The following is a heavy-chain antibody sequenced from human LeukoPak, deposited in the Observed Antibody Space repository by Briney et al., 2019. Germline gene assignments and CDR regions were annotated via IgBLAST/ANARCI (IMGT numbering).Heavy chain of an antibody. Sequence: GGSLRLSCAASGFTFSSYSMNWVRQAPGKGLEWVANTKQDGSKKSYVDSVKGRFTISRDNAKNSLYLQMNSLRAEDTAIYYCTRVGYIDEGIDYWGQGTLVTVSS. CDR3: TRVGYIDEGIDY. CDR1: GFTFSSYS. D-gene: IGHD5-24*01. J-gene: IGHJ4*02. V-gene: IGHV3-7*04. CDR2: TKQDGSKK.